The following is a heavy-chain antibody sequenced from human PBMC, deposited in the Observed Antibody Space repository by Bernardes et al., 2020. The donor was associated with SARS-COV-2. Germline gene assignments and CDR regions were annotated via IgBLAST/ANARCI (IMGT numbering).Heavy chain of an antibody. J-gene: IGHJ6*02. Sequence: ASVKVSCKASGYTFTSYYMHWVRQAPGQGLEWMGIINPSGGSTSYAQKFQGRVTMTRDTSTSTVYMELSSLRSEDTAVYYCARDGNEYYDFWSGYSFGTLVPYGMDVWGQGTTVTVSS. D-gene: IGHD3-3*01. CDR3: ARDGNEYYDFWSGYSFGTLVPYGMDV. CDR2: INPSGGST. V-gene: IGHV1-46*01. CDR1: GYTFTSYY.